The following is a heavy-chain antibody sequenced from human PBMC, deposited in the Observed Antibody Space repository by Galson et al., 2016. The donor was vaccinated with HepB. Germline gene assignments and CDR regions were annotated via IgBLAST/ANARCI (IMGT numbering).Heavy chain of an antibody. V-gene: IGHV3-15*01. D-gene: IGHD4-17*01. J-gene: IGHJ6*02. Sequence: SLRLSCAASGFTLSNAWLSWVRQAPGKGLEWVGRIKSKIDGETTDYAAPVKGRFTLSRDDSKNTMYMQMNSLKTEDTAVYYCSTDPPTVTTGDYYGTDVWGHGTTVTVSS. CDR2: IKSKIDGETT. CDR1: GFTLSNAW. CDR3: STDPPTVTTGDYYGTDV.